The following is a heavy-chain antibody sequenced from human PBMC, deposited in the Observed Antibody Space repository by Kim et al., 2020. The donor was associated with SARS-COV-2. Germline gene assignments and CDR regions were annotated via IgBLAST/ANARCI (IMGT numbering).Heavy chain of an antibody. CDR1: AFSFNNYT. J-gene: IGHJ3*02. CDR2: INYNSRNI. Sequence: GGSLRLSCAASAFSFNNYTMAWVRQAPEKGLEWVSSINYNSRNIYYADSVKGRFSISRDNAKNSLYLQLNSLRVEDTAVYFCARTVLPPGSDVFDIWSHGTMVTLSS. D-gene: IGHD6-25*01. V-gene: IGHV3-21*01. CDR3: ARTVLPPGSDVFDI.